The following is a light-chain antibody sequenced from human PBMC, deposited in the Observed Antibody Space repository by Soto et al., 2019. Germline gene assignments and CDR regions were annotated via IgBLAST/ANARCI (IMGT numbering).Light chain of an antibody. J-gene: IGLJ1*01. CDR2: EVT. V-gene: IGLV2-23*02. CDR3: CSYAGSSSSI. CDR1: SSDVGTYNL. Sequence: QSVLTQPASVSGSPGQSITISCSGTSSDVGTYNLVSWYQQYPGKAPRLMIYEVTKRPSGVSNRFSGSKSGYTASLTISGLQPEDEADYYCCSYAGSSSSIFGTGTKLTVL.